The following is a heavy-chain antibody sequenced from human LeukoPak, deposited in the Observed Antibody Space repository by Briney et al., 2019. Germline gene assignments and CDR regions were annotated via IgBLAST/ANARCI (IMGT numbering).Heavy chain of an antibody. J-gene: IGHJ4*02. Sequence: SVKVSCKASGYTFTGYDINWVRQAPGQGLEWMGGIIPIFGTANYAQKFQGRVTITADESTSTAYMELSSLRSDDTAVYYCARVDGFLDYWGQGTLVTVSS. CDR2: IIPIFGTA. CDR1: GYTFTGYD. V-gene: IGHV1-69*13. D-gene: IGHD5-24*01. CDR3: ARVDGFLDY.